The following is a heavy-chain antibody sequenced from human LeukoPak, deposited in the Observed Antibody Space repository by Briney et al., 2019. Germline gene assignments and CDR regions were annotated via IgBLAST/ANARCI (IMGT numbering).Heavy chain of an antibody. Sequence: SETLSLTCTVSGGSISSFFKSWIRQPPGKGLEWIGYVHSSGSTKYNPSLKSRLIISVDMSKNQFSLKLRSVSVADTAVYYCARLAPGNYDILTGDPKVVFDYWGQGALVTVSS. J-gene: IGHJ4*02. CDR1: GGSISSFF. CDR2: VHSSGST. CDR3: ARLAPGNYDILTGDPKVVFDY. V-gene: IGHV4-59*01. D-gene: IGHD3-9*01.